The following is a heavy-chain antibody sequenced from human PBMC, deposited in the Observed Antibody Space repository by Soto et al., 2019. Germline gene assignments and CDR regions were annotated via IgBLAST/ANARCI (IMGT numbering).Heavy chain of an antibody. D-gene: IGHD3-9*01. Sequence: GGSLRLSCAASGFTFSNAWMSWVRQAPGKGLEWVGRIKSKTDGGTTDYAAPVKGRFTISRDDSKNTLYLQMNSLKTEDTAVYYCTTREMTGFYNWFDPWGQGTLVTVSS. V-gene: IGHV3-15*01. CDR2: IKSKTDGGTT. CDR3: TTREMTGFYNWFDP. J-gene: IGHJ5*02. CDR1: GFTFSNAW.